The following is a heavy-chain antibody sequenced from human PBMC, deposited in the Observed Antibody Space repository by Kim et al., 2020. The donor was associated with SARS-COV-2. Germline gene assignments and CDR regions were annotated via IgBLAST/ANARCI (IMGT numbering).Heavy chain of an antibody. D-gene: IGHD6-19*01. CDR2: IYYSGST. CDR1: GGSISSSSYY. CDR3: ARGVALAGTDY. Sequence: SETLSLTCTVSGGSISSSSYYWGWIRQPPGKGLEWIGSIYYSGSTYYNPSLKSRVTISVDTSKNQFSLKLSSVTAADTAVYYCARGVALAGTDYWGQGTLVTVSS. J-gene: IGHJ4*02. V-gene: IGHV4-39*01.